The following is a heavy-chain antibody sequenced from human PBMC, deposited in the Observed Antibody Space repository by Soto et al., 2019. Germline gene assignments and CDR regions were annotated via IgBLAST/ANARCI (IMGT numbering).Heavy chain of an antibody. CDR3: ARVFFVLVPAAIAWFDP. V-gene: IGHV4-59*01. CDR2: IYYSGST. Sequence: SGTLCLTCTVSVGAISSYYWSWIRQRPGKGLEWIGYIYYSGSTNYNPSLKSRVTISVDTPKNQFSLKLSSVPAADTAVYFCARVFFVLVPAAIAWFDPWGQGTLVTVSS. CDR1: VGAISSYY. D-gene: IGHD2-2*02. J-gene: IGHJ5*02.